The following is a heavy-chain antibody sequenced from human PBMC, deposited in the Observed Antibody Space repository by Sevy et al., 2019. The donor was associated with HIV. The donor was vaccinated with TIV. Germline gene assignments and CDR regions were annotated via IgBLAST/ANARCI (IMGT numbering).Heavy chain of an antibody. CDR2: INHSGST. D-gene: IGHD2-2*01. J-gene: IGHJ3*02. Sequence: GSLRLSCAVYGGSFSGYYWSWIRQPPGKGLEWIGEINHSGSTNYNPSLKSRVTISGDTSKNQFSLKLSSVTAADTAVYFCARHCSGTSCSHAFDIWGQGTMVTVSS. CDR1: GGSFSGYY. V-gene: IGHV4-34*01. CDR3: ARHCSGTSCSHAFDI.